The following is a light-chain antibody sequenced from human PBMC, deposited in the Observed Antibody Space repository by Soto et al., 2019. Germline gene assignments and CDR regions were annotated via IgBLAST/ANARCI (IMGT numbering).Light chain of an antibody. CDR1: RSISNW. V-gene: IGKV1-5*01. CDR3: QQSYRTPT. J-gene: IGKJ4*01. CDR2: DAS. Sequence: DIQMTQSPSTLTASVGDRVTITCRASRSISNWLAWYQQRPGIAPKLLIFDASILQSGVPSRFGGSGSGTDFTLTITSLQPEDFATYYCQQSYRTPTFGGGTKVDI.